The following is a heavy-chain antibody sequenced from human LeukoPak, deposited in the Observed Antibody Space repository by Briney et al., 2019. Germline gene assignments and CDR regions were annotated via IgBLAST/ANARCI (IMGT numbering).Heavy chain of an antibody. J-gene: IGHJ4*02. CDR3: ARGSYFYGSGSFMGSDY. CDR1: GYTFTNYA. V-gene: IGHV1-3*01. Sequence: ASVKVSCKAAGYTFTNYAVHWVRQAPGQRLEWMGWINAGNGNTEYSQNFQDRVTITRDTSATTAYMELSSLRSEDTAVYYCARGSYFYGSGSFMGSDYWGQGTLVTVSS. D-gene: IGHD3-10*01. CDR2: INAGNGNT.